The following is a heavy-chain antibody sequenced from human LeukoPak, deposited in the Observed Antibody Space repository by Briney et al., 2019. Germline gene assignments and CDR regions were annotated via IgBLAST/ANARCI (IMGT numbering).Heavy chain of an antibody. D-gene: IGHD3-10*01. J-gene: IGHJ4*02. V-gene: IGHV3-7*01. Sequence: GGSLRLSCAASGFTFSSYWMSWVRQAPGKGLEWVANIKQDGSEKYYVDSVKGRFTISRDNAKNSLYLQMNSLRAEDTAVYYCARDSVWFGELEYYFDYWGQGTLATVSS. CDR3: ARDSVWFGELEYYFDY. CDR2: IKQDGSEK. CDR1: GFTFSSYW.